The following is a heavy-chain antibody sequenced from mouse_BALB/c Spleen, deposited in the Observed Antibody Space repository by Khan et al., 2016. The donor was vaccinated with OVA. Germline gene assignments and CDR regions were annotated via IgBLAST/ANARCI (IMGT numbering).Heavy chain of an antibody. V-gene: IGHV3-2*02. CDR1: GYSITSEYA. J-gene: IGHJ3*01. CDR2: INYSGNT. CDR3: ARKDYYDYDPFPY. D-gene: IGHD2-4*01. Sequence: EVQLQESGPGLVKPSQSLFLTCTVTGYSITSEYAWNWIRQFPGNKLEWMGYINYSGNTRFNPSLKSRTSITRDTSKNQFFLQLNSVTTEDTATYYCARKDYYDYDPFPYWGQGTLVTVSA.